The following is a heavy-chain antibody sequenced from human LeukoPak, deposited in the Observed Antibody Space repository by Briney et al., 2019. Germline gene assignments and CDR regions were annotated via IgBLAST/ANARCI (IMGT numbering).Heavy chain of an antibody. J-gene: IGHJ4*02. CDR3: ARVATVYSSSWYLDY. D-gene: IGHD6-13*01. Sequence: PSETLSLTCAVYGGSFSGYYWSWIRQPPGKGLEWIGEINHSGSTNYNPSLKSRVTISVDRSKNQFSLKLSSVTAADTAVYYCARVATVYSSSWYLDYWGQGTLVTVSS. CDR1: GGSFSGYY. CDR2: INHSGST. V-gene: IGHV4-34*01.